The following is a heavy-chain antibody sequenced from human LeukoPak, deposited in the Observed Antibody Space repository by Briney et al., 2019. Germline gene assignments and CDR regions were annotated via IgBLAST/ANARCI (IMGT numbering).Heavy chain of an antibody. J-gene: IGHJ4*02. Sequence: GASVKVSCKASGYTFTSYGISWVRQAPGQGLEWMGWISAYNGNTNYAQKLQGRVTVTTDTSTSTAYMELRSLRSDDTAVYYCARDLEVLRQWLPTSFDYWGQGTLVTVSS. CDR3: ARDLEVLRQWLPTSFDY. CDR2: ISAYNGNT. V-gene: IGHV1-18*01. CDR1: GYTFTSYG. D-gene: IGHD6-19*01.